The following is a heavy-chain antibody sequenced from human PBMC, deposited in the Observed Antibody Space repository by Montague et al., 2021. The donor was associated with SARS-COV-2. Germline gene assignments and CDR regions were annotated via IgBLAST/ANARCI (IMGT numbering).Heavy chain of an antibody. V-gene: IGHV4-59*11. CDR3: ARGVPIWLAVDSYFDY. J-gene: IGHJ4*02. CDR2: IYYSGST. CDR1: GGSISSHY. Sequence: SETLSLTCTVSGGSISSHYWSWIRQPPGKGLEWIGYIYYSGSTNYNPSLKSRVTISVDTSKNQFSLKLSSVTAADTAVYYCARGVPIWLAVDSYFDYWGQGTLVTVSS. D-gene: IGHD5-24*01.